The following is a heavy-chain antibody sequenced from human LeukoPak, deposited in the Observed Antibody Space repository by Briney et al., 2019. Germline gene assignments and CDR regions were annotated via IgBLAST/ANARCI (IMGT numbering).Heavy chain of an antibody. CDR1: GYSFTTYW. Sequence: GESLKISCKGSGYSFTTYWIGWVRALPGKGLEWMGIIYPADSATKYSPSFQGQVTISADKSISTAYLQWSSLKASDTAMYYCARYSGSARYGMDVWGQGTTVTVSS. D-gene: IGHD3-10*01. V-gene: IGHV5-51*01. CDR3: ARYSGSARYGMDV. J-gene: IGHJ6*02. CDR2: IYPADSAT.